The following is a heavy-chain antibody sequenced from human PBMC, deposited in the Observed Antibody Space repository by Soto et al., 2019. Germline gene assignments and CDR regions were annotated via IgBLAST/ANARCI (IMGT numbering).Heavy chain of an antibody. CDR2: IYYSGAS. V-gene: IGHV4-39*07. Sequence: SETLSLTCTVSGGSISSSSYYWGWIRQPPGKGLEWIGSIYYSGASSYTPSLKSRVTISVDMSKNQFSLNLTSVTAADTAVYFCARGRPNYYFYGLDVWGQGTTVTVPS. J-gene: IGHJ6*02. CDR3: ARGRPNYYFYGLDV. CDR1: GGSISSSSYY.